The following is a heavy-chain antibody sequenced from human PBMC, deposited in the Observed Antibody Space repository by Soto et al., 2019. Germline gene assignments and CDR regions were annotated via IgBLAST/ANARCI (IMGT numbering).Heavy chain of an antibody. V-gene: IGHV2-26*01. J-gene: IGHJ6*01. Sequence: GXTLVNPTKTLTXTCIVSGFSLNNPRMGVIWIRQPPGKALEWLAHIFSNDEKSFSISMRSRLTISKDTYKSQVVLTMTNMDQVDTATYYCARIGGYSYGYRLDYSMDVWGQGTTVTVS. CDR2: IFSNDEK. CDR3: ARIGGYSYGYRLDYSMDV. CDR1: GFSLNNPRMG. D-gene: IGHD5-18*01.